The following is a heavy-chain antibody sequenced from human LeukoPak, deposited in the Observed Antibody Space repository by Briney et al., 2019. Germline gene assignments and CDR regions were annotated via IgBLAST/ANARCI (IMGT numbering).Heavy chain of an antibody. V-gene: IGHV4-38-2*02. CDR1: GYSISTGYY. CDR3: ARNIVVLPGAIDSVWFDP. CDR2: IYRSGRT. Sequence: SETLSLTCTVSGYSISTGYYWGWIRQPPGKGLEWIGSIYRSGRTYYNPSLKTRVTISVDTAKDQFSLKLSSVTAADTAVYYCARNIVVLPGAIDSVWFDPWGQGTLVTVST. D-gene: IGHD2-2*01. J-gene: IGHJ5*02.